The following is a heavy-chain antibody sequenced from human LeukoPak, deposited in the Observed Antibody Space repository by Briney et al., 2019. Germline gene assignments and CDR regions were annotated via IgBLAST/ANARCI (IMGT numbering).Heavy chain of an antibody. CDR2: INLSGGST. D-gene: IGHD3-22*01. J-gene: IGHJ3*02. CDR3: ARDPWPPYYYDSSGYYGVGAFYI. CDR1: GYTFTSYY. V-gene: IGHV1-46*01. Sequence: ASVKVSCKASGYTFTSYYMHWVRQAPGQGLEWMGIINLSGGSTSSAQKFKGRVTMTRDTSTSTVYMELSSLRSEDTAVYYCARDPWPPYYYDSSGYYGVGAFYIWGQGTMVTVSS.